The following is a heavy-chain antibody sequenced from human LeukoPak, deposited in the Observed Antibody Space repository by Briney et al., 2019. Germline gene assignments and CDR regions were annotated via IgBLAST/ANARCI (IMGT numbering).Heavy chain of an antibody. CDR2: IYYSGST. J-gene: IGHJ3*02. D-gene: IGHD2-8*02. CDR3: ARDNTGPEEGAFDI. V-gene: IGHV4-31*03. CDR1: GGSISSGGYY. Sequence: PSETLSLTCTVSGGSISSGGYYWSWIRQHPGKGLEWIGYIYYSGSTYYNPSLKSRVTISVDTSKNQFSLKLSSVTAADTAVYYCARDNTGPEEGAFDIWGQGTMVTVSS.